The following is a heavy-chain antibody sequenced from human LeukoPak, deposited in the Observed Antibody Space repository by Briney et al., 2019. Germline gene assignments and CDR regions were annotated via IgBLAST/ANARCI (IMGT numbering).Heavy chain of an antibody. J-gene: IGHJ4*02. CDR1: GYTFTSYG. V-gene: IGHV1-18*01. CDR2: ISAYNGNT. D-gene: IGHD2-2*01. Sequence: ASVKVSCKASGYTFTSYGISWVRQAPGQGLEWTGWISAYNGNTNYAQKLQGRVTMTTDTSTSTAYMELRSLRSDDTAVYYCARVGIYCSSTSCYASDFDYWGQGTLVTVSS. CDR3: ARVGIYCSSTSCYASDFDY.